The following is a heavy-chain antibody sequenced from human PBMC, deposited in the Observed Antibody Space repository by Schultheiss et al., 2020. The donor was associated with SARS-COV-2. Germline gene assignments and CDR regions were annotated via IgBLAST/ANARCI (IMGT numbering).Heavy chain of an antibody. Sequence: SETLSLTCTVSGGSISSGDYYWSWIRQPPGKGLEWIGYIYYSGSTYYNPSLKSRVTISVDTSKNQFSLKLSSVTAADTAVYYCARGSFYCSGGSCYNWFDPWGQGTLVTVSS. V-gene: IGHV4-30-4*01. CDR2: IYYSGST. CDR3: ARGSFYCSGGSCYNWFDP. D-gene: IGHD2-15*01. CDR1: GGSISSGDYY. J-gene: IGHJ5*02.